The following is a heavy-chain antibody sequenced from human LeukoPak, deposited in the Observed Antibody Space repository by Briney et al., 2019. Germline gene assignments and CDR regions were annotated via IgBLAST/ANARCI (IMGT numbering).Heavy chain of an antibody. CDR1: GYTFTYRY. V-gene: IGHV1-45*01. Sequence: ASLKVSCKASGYTFTYRYLHWVRQAPGQALEWMGWITPFNGNTNSVQKFQDRVTITRDRSMSTAYMELSSLRSEGTAMYYCATQNGYGDSRFVYWGQGTLFTVSS. CDR3: ATQNGYGDSRFVY. D-gene: IGHD4-17*01. J-gene: IGHJ4*02. CDR2: ITPFNGNT.